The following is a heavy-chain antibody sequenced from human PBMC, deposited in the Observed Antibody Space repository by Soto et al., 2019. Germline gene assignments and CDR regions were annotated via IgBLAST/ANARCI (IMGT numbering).Heavy chain of an antibody. J-gene: IGHJ3*01. V-gene: IGHV2-26*01. CDR2: IFSNDEK. CDR3: ARIHTDGIKAAALAFDH. D-gene: IGHD6-13*01. Sequence: QVTLKESGPVLVNPTETLTLTCTVSGFSLSNARMGVSWIRQPPGKALEWLAHIFSNDEKSYSTSLKSRLTISKDTSKSQVVLTMTNMDPVDTATYYCARIHTDGIKAAALAFDHLGQGTMVTVSS. CDR1: GFSLSNARMG.